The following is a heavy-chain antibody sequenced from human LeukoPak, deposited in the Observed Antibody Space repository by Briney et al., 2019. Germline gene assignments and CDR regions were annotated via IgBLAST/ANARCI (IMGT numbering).Heavy chain of an antibody. V-gene: IGHV1-69*05. CDR1: GYTFTSYG. J-gene: IGHJ5*02. Sequence: SVKVSCKASGYTFTSYGISWVRQAPGQGLEWMGGLTQFFRRTNYTQKFQGRLTITTDESSSTAYMELSDLRSDDTAVYYCATSESGRSWDWFAPWGQGTLVTVSS. CDR2: LTQFFRRT. CDR3: ATSESGRSWDWFAP. D-gene: IGHD3-10*01.